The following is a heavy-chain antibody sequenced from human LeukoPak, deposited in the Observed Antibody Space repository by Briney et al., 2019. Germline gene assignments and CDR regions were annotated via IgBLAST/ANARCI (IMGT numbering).Heavy chain of an antibody. V-gene: IGHV3-7*05. CDR2: IKQDGSEK. CDR1: GFTFSSYW. Sequence: PGGSLTLSWAASGFTFSSYWMSWVRQAPGKGLEWVANIKQDGSEKYYVDSVKGRFTISRDNAKNSLYLQMNSLRAEDTAVYYCARVIGGRSLYYWGQGTLVTVSS. D-gene: IGHD3-16*01. CDR3: ARVIGGRSLYY. J-gene: IGHJ4*02.